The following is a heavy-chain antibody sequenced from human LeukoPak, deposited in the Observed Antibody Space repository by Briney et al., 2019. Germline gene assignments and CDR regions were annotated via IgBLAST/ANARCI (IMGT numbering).Heavy chain of an antibody. CDR1: GGSISSSNW. D-gene: IGHD5-12*01. J-gene: IGHJ6*02. V-gene: IGHV4-4*02. CDR3: ARSGYDWAEGYYGMDV. CDR2: IYHSGST. Sequence: PSGTLSLTCAVSGGSISSSNWWSWVRQPPGKGLEGIGEIYHSGSTNYNPSLKSRVTISVDRSKNQFSLKLSSVTAADTAVYYCARSGYDWAEGYYGMDVWGQGTTVTVSS.